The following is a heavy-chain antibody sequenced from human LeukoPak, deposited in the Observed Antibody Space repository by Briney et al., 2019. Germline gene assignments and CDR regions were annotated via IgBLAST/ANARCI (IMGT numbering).Heavy chain of an antibody. J-gene: IGHJ4*02. CDR1: GFTFSSYS. Sequence: GGSLRLSCAASGFTFSSYSMNWVRQAPGKGLEWVGRIKSKTDGGTTDNAAPVKGRLTISRDDSKNMLYLQMNSLKTEDTAVYYCTTSMVRGVSAPRYWGQGTLVTVSS. CDR3: TTSMVRGVSAPRY. D-gene: IGHD3-10*01. CDR2: IKSKTDGGTT. V-gene: IGHV3-15*01.